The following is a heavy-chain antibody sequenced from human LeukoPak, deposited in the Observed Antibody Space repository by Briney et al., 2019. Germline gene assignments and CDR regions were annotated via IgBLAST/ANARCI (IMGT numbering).Heavy chain of an antibody. CDR3: AKDKTVLRPTRGEY. CDR2: ISSSGSTI. CDR1: GFTFSSYE. D-gene: IGHD2/OR15-2a*01. J-gene: IGHJ4*02. Sequence: TGGSLRLSCAASGFTFSSYEMNWVRQAPGKGLEWVSYISSSGSTIYYADSVKGRFTISRDNSKNTLYLQMNSLRSEDTAFYYCAKDKTVLRPTRGEYWGQGTLVTVSS. V-gene: IGHV3-48*03.